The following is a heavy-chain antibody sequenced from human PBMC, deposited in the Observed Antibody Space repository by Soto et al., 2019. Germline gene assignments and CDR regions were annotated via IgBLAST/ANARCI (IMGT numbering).Heavy chain of an antibody. J-gene: IGHJ4*02. Sequence: QVQLVESGGGVVQPGRSLRLSCAASGFTFSSYAMHWVRQAPGKGLEWVAVISYDGSNKYYADSVKGRFTISRDNSKNTPYLQMNSLGAEDTAVYYCASHTYYDFWSGYPPPDYWGQGTLVTVSS. CDR3: ASHTYYDFWSGYPPPDY. CDR2: ISYDGSNK. D-gene: IGHD3-3*01. V-gene: IGHV3-30-3*01. CDR1: GFTFSSYA.